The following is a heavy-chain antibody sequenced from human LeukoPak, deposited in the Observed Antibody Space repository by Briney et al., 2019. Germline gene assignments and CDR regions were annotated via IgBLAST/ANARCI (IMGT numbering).Heavy chain of an antibody. CDR1: GGSFSGYY. CDR2: INHSGST. V-gene: IGHV4-34*01. D-gene: IGHD3-22*01. Sequence: SETLSLTCAVYGGSFSGYYWSWIRQPPGKGLEWIGEINHSGSTNYNPSLKSRVTISVDTSKNQFSLKLSSVTAADTAVYYCARGQYYYDSSGYTDFDYWGQGTLVTVSS. CDR3: ARGQYYYDSSGYTDFDY. J-gene: IGHJ4*02.